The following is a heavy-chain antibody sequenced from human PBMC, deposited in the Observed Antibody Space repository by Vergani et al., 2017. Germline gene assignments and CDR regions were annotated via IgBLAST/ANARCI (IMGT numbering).Heavy chain of an antibody. Sequence: QVQLVESGGGVVQPGRSLRLSCAASGFTFSGHAMHWVRQAPDKGLEWVAVISFDGSNKYYADSVKGRFTISRDNSKNTLYVEMNSLRDEDTAIYYCAKESDRYGDYGGWFDPWGQGTLVTVSS. CDR1: GFTFSGHA. J-gene: IGHJ5*02. V-gene: IGHV3-30*04. CDR3: AKESDRYGDYGGWFDP. CDR2: ISFDGSNK. D-gene: IGHD4-17*01.